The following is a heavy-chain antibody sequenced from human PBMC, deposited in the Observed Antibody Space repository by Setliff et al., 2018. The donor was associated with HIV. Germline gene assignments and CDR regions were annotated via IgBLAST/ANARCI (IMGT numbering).Heavy chain of an antibody. CDR2: IKQDGSEK. CDR1: GFTFSDYW. CDR3: ARVWRRDGNNRMAFDV. J-gene: IGHJ3*01. D-gene: IGHD1-1*01. V-gene: IGHV3-7*03. Sequence: ESLKISCAASGFTFSDYWMSWVRQAPGKGLEWVANIKQDGSEKNSVDSYVDSVKGRLSISRDNAKNSLFLQLSSLRAEDTAVYYCARVWRRDGNNRMAFDVWGQGTMVTVSS.